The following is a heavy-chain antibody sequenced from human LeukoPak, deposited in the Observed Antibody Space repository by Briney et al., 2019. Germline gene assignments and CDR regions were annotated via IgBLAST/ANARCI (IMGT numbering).Heavy chain of an antibody. Sequence: SVKVSCKASGGTFISYAVSWVRLTPGQGLEWLGGIIPVFGTTTYAQKFQAKVTMTADKSTNTAYLEISSLPSDDTAVYYCARCSPGDSSNFYAVLQYWGQGTQVTVST. CDR3: ARCSPGDSSNFYAVLQY. CDR1: GGTFISYA. V-gene: IGHV1-69*06. D-gene: IGHD3-22*01. J-gene: IGHJ4*02. CDR2: IIPVFGTT.